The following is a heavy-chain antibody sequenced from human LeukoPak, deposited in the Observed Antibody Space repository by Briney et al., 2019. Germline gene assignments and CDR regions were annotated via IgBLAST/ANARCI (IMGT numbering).Heavy chain of an antibody. D-gene: IGHD4-17*01. V-gene: IGHV3-23*01. J-gene: IGHJ4*02. CDR3: AKDQYGDSAAH. Sequence: GRSLRLSCAASGFTFSSYAMSWVRQAPGKGLGGVSAISGSGGSTYYADSVKGRFTISRDNSKNALYLQMNSLRAEDTAVYYCAKDQYGDSAAHWGQGTLVTVSS. CDR1: GFTFSSYA. CDR2: ISGSGGST.